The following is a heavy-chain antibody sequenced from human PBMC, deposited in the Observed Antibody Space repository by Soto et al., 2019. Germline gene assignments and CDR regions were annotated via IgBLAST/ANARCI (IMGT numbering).Heavy chain of an antibody. CDR3: ARAGVVVATAIFDY. CDR2: IYYSGST. D-gene: IGHD2-21*02. J-gene: IGHJ4*02. CDR1: GGSISTGGYY. Sequence: PSETLSLTCAVSGGSISTGGYYWSWIRQHPGKGLEWIGYIYYSGSTYYNPSLKSRVTISVNTSKNQFSLNLSSVTAADTAVYYCARAGVVVATAIFDYWGQGALVT. V-gene: IGHV4-31*11.